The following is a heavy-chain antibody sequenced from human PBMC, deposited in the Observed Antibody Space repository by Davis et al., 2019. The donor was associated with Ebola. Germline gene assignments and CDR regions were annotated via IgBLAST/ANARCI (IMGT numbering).Heavy chain of an antibody. CDR3: ARDFFASGAYAYLDP. D-gene: IGHD3-10*01. V-gene: IGHV3-11*06. Sequence: GESLKISCAASGFNFRDYHMSWIRQAPGKGLEWLSNISGDFYTKYADSVKGRFTISRDNVKKSVYLQLNSLTVEDTAVYYCARDFFASGAYAYLDPWGQGTLVTVSS. CDR2: ISGDFYT. J-gene: IGHJ5*02. CDR1: GFNFRDYH.